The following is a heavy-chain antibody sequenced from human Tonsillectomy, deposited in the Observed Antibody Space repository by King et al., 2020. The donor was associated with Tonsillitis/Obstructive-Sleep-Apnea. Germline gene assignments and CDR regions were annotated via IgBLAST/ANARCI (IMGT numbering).Heavy chain of an antibody. D-gene: IGHD1-1*01. CDR1: GGSISSSSYY. Sequence: QLQESGPGLVKPSETLSLTCTVSGGSISSSSYYWGWIRQPPGKGLEWIGSIYYSGSTYYNPSLKSRVTISVDTSKNQFSLKLSSVTAADTAVYYCASVWNYYYYYMDVWGKGTTVTVSS. CDR3: ASVWNYYYYYMDV. J-gene: IGHJ6*03. V-gene: IGHV4-39*01. CDR2: IYYSGST.